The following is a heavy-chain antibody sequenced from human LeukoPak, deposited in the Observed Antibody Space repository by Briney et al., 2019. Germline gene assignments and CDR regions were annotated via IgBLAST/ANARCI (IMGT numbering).Heavy chain of an antibody. CDR1: GYTFTSYG. V-gene: IGHV1-18*01. Sequence: GASVKVSCKAPGYTFTSYGISWVRQAPGQGLEWMGWISAYNGNTNYAQKLQGRVTMTTDTSTSTAYMELRSLRSDDTAVYYCARERAPGYYDFWSGYYADNWFDPWGQGTLVTVSS. D-gene: IGHD3-3*01. CDR2: ISAYNGNT. J-gene: IGHJ5*02. CDR3: ARERAPGYYDFWSGYYADNWFDP.